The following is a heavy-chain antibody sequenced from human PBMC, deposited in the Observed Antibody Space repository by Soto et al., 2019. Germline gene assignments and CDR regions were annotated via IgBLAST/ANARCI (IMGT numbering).Heavy chain of an antibody. CDR2: ISDSRGTS. Sequence: EVQLLESGGGLVQPGGSLRLSCAASGFTFSSHAMSWVSQAPGKGLEWVSAISDSRGTSYYADSGNRRFTISRDSSKNTLYLQMNSLRAEDTDVYYCAKSDSSGWYHHFQHWGKGNPVTVSS. CDR1: GFTFSSHA. J-gene: IGHJ1*01. D-gene: IGHD6-19*01. V-gene: IGHV3-23*01. CDR3: AKSDSSGWYHHFQH.